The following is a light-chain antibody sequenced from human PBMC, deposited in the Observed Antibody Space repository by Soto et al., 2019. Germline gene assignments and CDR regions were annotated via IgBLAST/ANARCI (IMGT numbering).Light chain of an antibody. CDR3: SSYTSGTPFV. Sequence: QSALTQPASVSGSPGQSIAISCTGTSSDVGGYNYVSWYQQLPGKAPKLLISEVSNRPSGVSHRFSGSKSGNTASLTISGLQAEDEADYYCSSYTSGTPFVFGGGTKLTVL. CDR1: SSDVGGYNY. CDR2: EVS. V-gene: IGLV2-14*01. J-gene: IGLJ2*01.